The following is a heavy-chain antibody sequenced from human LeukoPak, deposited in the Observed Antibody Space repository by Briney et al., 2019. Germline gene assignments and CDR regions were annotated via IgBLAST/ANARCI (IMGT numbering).Heavy chain of an antibody. J-gene: IGHJ5*02. CDR3: ARFSHVQLWLRGGFDP. CDR2: INHSGST. Sequence: SETLSLTCAVYGGSSSGYYWSWIRQPPGKGLEWIGEINHSGSTNYNPSLKSRVTISVDTSKNQFSLKLSSVTAADTAVYYCARFSHVQLWLRGGFDPWGQGTLVTVSS. CDR1: GGSSSGYY. D-gene: IGHD5-18*01. V-gene: IGHV4-34*01.